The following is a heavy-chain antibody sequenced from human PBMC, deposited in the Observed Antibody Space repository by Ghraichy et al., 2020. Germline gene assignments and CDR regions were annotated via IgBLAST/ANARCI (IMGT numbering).Heavy chain of an antibody. CDR3: ARLGGYGDYGVYNY. CDR1: GFTFSSYS. Sequence: GGSLRLSCAASGFTFSSYSMNWVRQAPGKGLEWVSSISSSSSYIYYADSVKGRFTISRDNAKNSLYLQMNSLRAEDTAVYYCARLGGYGDYGVYNYWGQGTLVTVSS. D-gene: IGHD4-17*01. J-gene: IGHJ4*02. V-gene: IGHV3-21*01. CDR2: ISSSSSYI.